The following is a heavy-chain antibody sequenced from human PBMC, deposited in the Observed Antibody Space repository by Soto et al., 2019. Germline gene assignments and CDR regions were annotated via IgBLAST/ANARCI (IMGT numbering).Heavy chain of an antibody. CDR2: IKQDGSEK. CDR3: ARETVYYYDLSYFDY. CDR1: GFTFSSYW. V-gene: IGHV3-7*01. Sequence: EVQLVESRGGLVQPGGSLRLSCAASGFTFSSYWMSWVRQAPGKGLEWVANIKQDGSEKYYVDSVKGRFTISRDNAKNSLYLQMSSLRAEDTAVYYCARETVYYYDLSYFDYWGQGTLVTVSS. D-gene: IGHD3-22*01. J-gene: IGHJ4*02.